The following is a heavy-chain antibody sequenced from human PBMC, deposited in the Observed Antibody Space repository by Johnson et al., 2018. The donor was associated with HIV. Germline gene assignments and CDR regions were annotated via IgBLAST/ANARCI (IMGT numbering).Heavy chain of an antibody. V-gene: IGHV3-30-3*01. J-gene: IGHJ3*02. CDR3: ARDGAQQLARNAFDI. D-gene: IGHD6-13*01. Sequence: QVQLVESGGGVVQPGGSLRLSCAASGFAFSNYAMHWVRQAPGKGLEWMAIISYDGSNEYYADSVKGRFTISRDNSKNTLYLHMSSLRAEDTAVYYCARDGAQQLARNAFDIWGQGTMVTVSS. CDR2: ISYDGSNE. CDR1: GFAFSNYA.